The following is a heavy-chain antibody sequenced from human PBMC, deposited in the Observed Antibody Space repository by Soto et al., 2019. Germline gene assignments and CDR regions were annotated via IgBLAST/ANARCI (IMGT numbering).Heavy chain of an antibody. CDR1: GGTFSSYA. Sequence: ASVKVSCKASGGTFSSYAISWVRQAPVQVLEWMGGIIPIFGTANYAQKFQGRVTITADEPTSTAYMQLSSLRSEDTAVYYCARDLHYDDSSGYYFRGRFAPWGPGTMVTVSS. J-gene: IGHJ5*02. D-gene: IGHD3-22*01. CDR2: IIPIFGTA. CDR3: ARDLHYDDSSGYYFRGRFAP. V-gene: IGHV1-69*13.